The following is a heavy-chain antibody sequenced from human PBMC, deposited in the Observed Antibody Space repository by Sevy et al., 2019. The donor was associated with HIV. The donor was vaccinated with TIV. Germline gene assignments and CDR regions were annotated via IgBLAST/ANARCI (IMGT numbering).Heavy chain of an antibody. CDR1: GYTFTGYY. Sequence: ASVKVSCKASGYTFTGYYMHWVRQAPGQGLEWMGWINPNSGGTNYAQMFQGRVTMTRDTSISTAYMELSRLRSDDTAVYYCARDGKKYCSGGSCYDPLDYWGQGTLVTVSS. D-gene: IGHD2-15*01. J-gene: IGHJ4*02. CDR2: INPNSGGT. CDR3: ARDGKKYCSGGSCYDPLDY. V-gene: IGHV1-2*02.